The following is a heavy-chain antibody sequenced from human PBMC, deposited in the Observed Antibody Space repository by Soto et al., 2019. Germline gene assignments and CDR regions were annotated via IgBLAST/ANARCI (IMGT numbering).Heavy chain of an antibody. CDR2: INDDGIST. Sequence: PGESLRLSCAASGFTFSMYWMHWVRQVPGKGPEWVSRINDDGISTNYADSVKGRFTISRDNAKNTLYLQMNALRVEDTAVYYCTRGPRSTSTGTGAFWGQGTLVTVSS. D-gene: IGHD1-1*01. CDR1: GFTFSMYW. V-gene: IGHV3-74*01. J-gene: IGHJ4*02. CDR3: TRGPRSTSTGTGAF.